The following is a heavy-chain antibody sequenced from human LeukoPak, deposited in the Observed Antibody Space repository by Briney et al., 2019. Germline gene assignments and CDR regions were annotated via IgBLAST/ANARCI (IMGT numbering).Heavy chain of an antibody. J-gene: IGHJ6*02. Sequence: GVSLRLSCAASGFTFSSNWMHWVRQAPGKGLVWVSRSNEDGSTTNYADSVKGRFTISRDNAKNTLYLQMNSLTAEDTAVYYCVRDLGGRSGHWGQGTTVTVS. V-gene: IGHV3-74*01. D-gene: IGHD1-26*01. CDR2: SNEDGSTT. CDR1: GFTFSSNW. CDR3: VRDLGGRSGH.